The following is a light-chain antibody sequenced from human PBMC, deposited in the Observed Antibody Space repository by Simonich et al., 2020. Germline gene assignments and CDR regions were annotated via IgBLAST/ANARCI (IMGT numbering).Light chain of an antibody. Sequence: QSALTQPASVSGSPGQSITTSCPGTSSDVGIYNLFSWYQKHPGKAPKLMIYEGSKRPSGVSNRFSGSKSGNTASLTISGLQAEDEADYYCCSYAGSSTWVFGGGTKLTVL. CDR2: EGS. V-gene: IGLV2-23*01. CDR3: CSYAGSSTWV. CDR1: SSDVGIYNL. J-gene: IGLJ3*02.